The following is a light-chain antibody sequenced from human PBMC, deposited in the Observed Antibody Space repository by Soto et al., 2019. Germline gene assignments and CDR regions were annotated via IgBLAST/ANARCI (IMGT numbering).Light chain of an antibody. CDR2: GNS. J-gene: IGLJ1*01. CDR3: YSYDNGLSVYV. V-gene: IGLV1-40*01. CDR1: SPDIGGHYY. Sequence: QSVLTQPPSVSGAPGQTVTISCTGSSPDIGGHYYVHWYQQLPGTAPKLLIYGNSNRPSGVPDRFSGSKSGTYASLAITGLQAEDEDDYYCYSYDNGLSVYVFGTGTKLTVL.